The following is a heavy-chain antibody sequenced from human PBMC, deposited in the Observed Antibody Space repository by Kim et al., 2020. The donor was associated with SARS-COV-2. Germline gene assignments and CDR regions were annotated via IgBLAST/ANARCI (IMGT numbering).Heavy chain of an antibody. CDR2: IYHSGST. CDR3: ARVRSGYNYYFDY. V-gene: IGHV4-30-2*01. Sequence: SETLSLTCAVSGGSISSGGYSWSWIRQPPGKGLEWIGYIYHSGSTYYNPSLKSRVTISVDRSKNQFSLKLSSVTAADTAVYYCARVRSGYNYYFDYWGQGTLVTVSS. CDR1: GGSISSGGYS. J-gene: IGHJ4*02. D-gene: IGHD3-3*01.